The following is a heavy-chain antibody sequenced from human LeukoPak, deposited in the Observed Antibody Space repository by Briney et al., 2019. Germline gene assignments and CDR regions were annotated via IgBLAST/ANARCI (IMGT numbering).Heavy chain of an antibody. D-gene: IGHD5-24*01. Sequence: GGSLRLSCAASGFTLSSNAMNWVRQAPGKGLEWVAVIWYDGSNKYYADSVKGRFTISRDNSKNTLYLQMNSLRAEDTAVYYCARDGEMATTLYNWFDPWGQGTLVTVSS. J-gene: IGHJ5*02. CDR3: ARDGEMATTLYNWFDP. CDR2: IWYDGSNK. CDR1: GFTLSSNA. V-gene: IGHV3-33*08.